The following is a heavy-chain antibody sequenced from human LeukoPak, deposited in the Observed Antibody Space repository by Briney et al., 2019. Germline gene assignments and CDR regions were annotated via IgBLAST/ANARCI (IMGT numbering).Heavy chain of an antibody. D-gene: IGHD5-24*01. CDR2: IYYSGST. Sequence: KSSETLSLTCTVSGGSISSYYWSWIRQPPGKGLEWIGYIYYSGSTNYNPSLKSRVTISVDTSKNQFSLKLSSVTAADTAVYYCARDSPRRDETGFDYWGQGTLVTVSS. J-gene: IGHJ4*02. V-gene: IGHV4-59*12. CDR1: GGSISSYY. CDR3: ARDSPRRDETGFDY.